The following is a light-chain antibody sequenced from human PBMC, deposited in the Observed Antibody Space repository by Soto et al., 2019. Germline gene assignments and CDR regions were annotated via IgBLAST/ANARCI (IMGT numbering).Light chain of an antibody. J-gene: IGKJ1*01. CDR1: QSVSSDY. Sequence: EMVLTQSPDTLSLSPGERATLSCRASQSVSSDYLVWYQHKPGQAPRLLIYGASRRATGIPDRFSGSGSGKDFILTISTLEPEDFEVYYCQHYDNKHPSVPFGQGTKVDI. CDR3: QHYDNKHPSVP. CDR2: GAS. V-gene: IGKV3-20*01.